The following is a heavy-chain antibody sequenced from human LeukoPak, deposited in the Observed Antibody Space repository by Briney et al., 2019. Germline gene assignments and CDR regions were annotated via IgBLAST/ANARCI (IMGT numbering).Heavy chain of an antibody. Sequence: QTGGSLRLSCAASGFTFSTYAMSWVRQAPGKGLEWVSGISGSGGGTYYADSVRGRFTISRDNAKKSLYLQMNSLRVEDTAVYYCARGDDGAYWGQGTLVTVSS. D-gene: IGHD3-16*01. J-gene: IGHJ4*02. CDR3: ARGDDGAY. CDR1: GFTFSTYA. CDR2: ISGSGGGT. V-gene: IGHV3-23*01.